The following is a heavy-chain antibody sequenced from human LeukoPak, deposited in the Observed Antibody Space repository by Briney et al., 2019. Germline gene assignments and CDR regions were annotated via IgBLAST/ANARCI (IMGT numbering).Heavy chain of an antibody. Sequence: PSETLSLTCAVYGGSFSGYYWSWIRQPPGKGLEWIGEINHSGSTNYNPSLKSRVTISVDTSKNQFSLKLSSVTAADTAVYYCAREPESSEYSRYRYDYWGQGTLVTVSS. D-gene: IGHD6-6*01. CDR2: INHSGST. CDR3: AREPESSEYSRYRYDY. J-gene: IGHJ4*02. CDR1: GGSFSGYY. V-gene: IGHV4-34*01.